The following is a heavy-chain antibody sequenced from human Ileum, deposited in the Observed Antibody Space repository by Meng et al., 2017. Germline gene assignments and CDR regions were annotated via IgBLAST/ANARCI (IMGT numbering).Heavy chain of an antibody. CDR2: IHHSGRT. J-gene: IGHJ4*02. D-gene: IGHD1-26*01. CDR3: VRGPARETHDFDY. V-gene: IGHV4-34*02. Sequence: QVQLKQWGAGLLKHSETLSLTFAVFGGSFNDYYWSWVRQSPGKGLEWIGQIHHSGRTNYKSSLERRVTISVDTSKSQFSLKLTSVTAADTAMYYCVRGPARETHDFDYWGQGALVTVSS. CDR1: GGSFNDYY.